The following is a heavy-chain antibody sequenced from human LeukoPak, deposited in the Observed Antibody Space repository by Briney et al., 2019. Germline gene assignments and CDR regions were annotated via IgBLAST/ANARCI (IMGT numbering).Heavy chain of an antibody. CDR1: GGSFSGYY. CDR3: ARGRGTGYYYYYMDV. Sequence: SETLSLTCAVYGGSFSGYYWSWIRQPPGKGLEWIGEINHSGSTNYNPSLKSRVTISVDTSKNQFSLKLSSVTAADTAVYYCARGRGTGYYYYYMDVWGKGTTVTISS. D-gene: IGHD1-1*01. V-gene: IGHV4-34*01. CDR2: INHSGST. J-gene: IGHJ6*03.